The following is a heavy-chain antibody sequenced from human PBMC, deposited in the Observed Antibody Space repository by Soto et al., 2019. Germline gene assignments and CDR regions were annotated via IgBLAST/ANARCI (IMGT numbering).Heavy chain of an antibody. J-gene: IGHJ4*02. V-gene: IGHV4-31*03. CDR2: IYYSGST. Sequence: PSETLSLTCXVSGGSISSGGYYWSWIRQHPGKGLEWIGYIYYSGSTYYNPSLKSRVTISVDTSKNQFSLKLSSVTAADTAVYYCARGSFYPYFDYWGQGTLVTVSS. CDR1: GGSISSGGYY. D-gene: IGHD1-26*01. CDR3: ARGSFYPYFDY.